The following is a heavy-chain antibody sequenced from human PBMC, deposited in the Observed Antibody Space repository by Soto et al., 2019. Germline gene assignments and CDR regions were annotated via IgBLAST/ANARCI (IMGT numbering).Heavy chain of an antibody. CDR2: ISGSGGST. D-gene: IGHD4-4*01. CDR3: AIRLGRNDYTSYYYYYGMDV. V-gene: IGHV3-23*01. J-gene: IGHJ6*02. Sequence: GGSLRLSCAASGFTFSSYAMSWVRQAPGKGQERVSAISGSGGSTYYAVSVKGRFTISRDNSKNSLYLQMNSLRAEDTAVYYCAIRLGRNDYTSYYYYYGMDVWGQGTTVTVSS. CDR1: GFTFSSYA.